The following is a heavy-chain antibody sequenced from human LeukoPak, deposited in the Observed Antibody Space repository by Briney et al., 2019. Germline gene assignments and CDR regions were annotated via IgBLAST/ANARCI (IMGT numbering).Heavy chain of an antibody. Sequence: GGSLRLPCAASGFTFSSYAMSWVRQAPGKGLEWVSAISGSGGSTYYADSVKGRFTISRDNSKNTLYLQMNSLRAEGTAVYYCANSHYYGSGSYYMTYYFDYWGQGTLVTVSS. CDR1: GFTFSSYA. J-gene: IGHJ4*02. D-gene: IGHD3-10*01. V-gene: IGHV3-23*01. CDR3: ANSHYYGSGSYYMTYYFDY. CDR2: ISGSGGST.